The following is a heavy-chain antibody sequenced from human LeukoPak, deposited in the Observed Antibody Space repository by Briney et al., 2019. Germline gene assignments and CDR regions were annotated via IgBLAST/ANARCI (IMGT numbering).Heavy chain of an antibody. V-gene: IGHV1-2*02. CDR2: INPNSGGT. CDR3: ARSGDYLNWFDP. Sequence: GASVKVSCKASGYTFTGYYMHWVRQAPGQGLEWMGWINPNSGGTNYAQKLQGRVTMTTDTSTSTAYMELRSLRSDDTAVYYCARSGDYLNWFDPWGQGTLVTVSS. D-gene: IGHD4-17*01. J-gene: IGHJ5*02. CDR1: GYTFTGYY.